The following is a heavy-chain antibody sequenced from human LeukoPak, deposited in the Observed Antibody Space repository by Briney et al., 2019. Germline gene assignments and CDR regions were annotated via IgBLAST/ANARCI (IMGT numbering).Heavy chain of an antibody. J-gene: IGHJ5*02. Sequence: GASVKVSCKASGYTFTSYDINWVRQATGQGLEWMGWMNPNSGNTGYAQKFQGRVTMTRNTSISTAYMELSSLRSEDTAVYYCAILTGTFFGNWSDPWGQGTLVTVSS. CDR2: MNPNSGNT. V-gene: IGHV1-8*01. CDR1: GYTFTSYD. D-gene: IGHD1-7*01. CDR3: AILTGTFFGNWSDP.